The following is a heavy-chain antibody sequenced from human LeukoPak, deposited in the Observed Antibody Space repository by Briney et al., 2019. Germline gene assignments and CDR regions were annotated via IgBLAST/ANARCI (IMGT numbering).Heavy chain of an antibody. J-gene: IGHJ4*02. V-gene: IGHV4-61*02. CDR1: GGSISSGSYY. Sequence: PSETLSLTCTVSGGSISSGSYYWSWIRQPAGKGPEWIGRIYTSGSTNYNPSLKSRVTISVDTSKNQFSLKLSSVTAADTAVYYCAREVHGDIDYWGQGTLVTVSS. D-gene: IGHD4-17*01. CDR3: AREVHGDIDY. CDR2: IYTSGST.